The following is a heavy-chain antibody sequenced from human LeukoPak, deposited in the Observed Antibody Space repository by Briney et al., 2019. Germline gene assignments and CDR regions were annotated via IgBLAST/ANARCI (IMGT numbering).Heavy chain of an antibody. CDR3: ARDGPAQMVDFDY. CDR1: GYTFTGSGWY. Sequence: ASVYVSCKASGYTFTGSGWYLYWLRQAPGQGLECVGWLHPNNGATGYAQKFQGRVAMTTDTSISTAYMELSRLRPDDTAIYYCARDGPAQMVDFDYWGQGTLVTVSS. CDR2: LHPNNGAT. V-gene: IGHV1-2*02. D-gene: IGHD3-10*01. J-gene: IGHJ4*02.